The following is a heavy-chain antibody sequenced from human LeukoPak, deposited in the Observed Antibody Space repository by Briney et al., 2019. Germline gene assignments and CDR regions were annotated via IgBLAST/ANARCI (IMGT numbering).Heavy chain of an antibody. J-gene: IGHJ4*02. D-gene: IGHD3-10*01. V-gene: IGHV3-30*14. CDR1: GFTFSSYA. CDR3: ARTSYGEYFDY. Sequence: GGSLRLSCAASGFTFSSYAMHWVRQAPGKGLEWVAVISYDGSNKYYADSVKGRFTISRDNSKNTLYLQMNSLRAEDTAVYYCARTSYGEYFDYWGQGTLVTVSS. CDR2: ISYDGSNK.